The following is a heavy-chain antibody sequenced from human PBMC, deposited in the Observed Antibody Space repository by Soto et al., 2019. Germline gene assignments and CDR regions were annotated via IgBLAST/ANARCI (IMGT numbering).Heavy chain of an antibody. V-gene: IGHV3-33*01. D-gene: IGHD3-22*01. Sequence: AGGSLRLSCAASGFTFSSYGMHWVRQAPGKGLEWVAVIWYDGSNKYYADSVKGRFTISRDNSKNTLYLQMNSLRAEDTAVYYCARDSRYYDSSGSRGFDPWGQATLVTVSS. CDR2: IWYDGSNK. CDR1: GFTFSSYG. J-gene: IGHJ5*02. CDR3: ARDSRYYDSSGSRGFDP.